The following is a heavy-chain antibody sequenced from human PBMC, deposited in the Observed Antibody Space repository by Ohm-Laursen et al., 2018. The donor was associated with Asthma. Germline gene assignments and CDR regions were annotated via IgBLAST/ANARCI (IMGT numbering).Heavy chain of an antibody. V-gene: IGHV3-21*01. Sequence: GSLRLSCTASGFTFDDYAMHWVRQAPGKGLEWVSSISSSSSYIYYADSVKGRFTISRDNAKNSLYLQMNSLRAEDTAVYYCARPQEEYQLLFDYWGQGTLVTVSS. J-gene: IGHJ4*02. D-gene: IGHD2-2*01. CDR3: ARPQEEYQLLFDY. CDR2: ISSSSSYI. CDR1: GFTFDDYA.